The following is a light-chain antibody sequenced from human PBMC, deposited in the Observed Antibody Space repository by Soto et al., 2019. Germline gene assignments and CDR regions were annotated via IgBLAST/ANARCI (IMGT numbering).Light chain of an antibody. CDR3: QQRSNWPWT. V-gene: IGKV3D-20*02. CDR2: DAS. J-gene: IGKJ1*01. CDR1: QSVTNSF. Sequence: EIVLAQSPGTLSLSPVERATLSCMASQSVTNSFLAWYQQKPGQAPRLLIYDASNRATGIPDRFSGSGSGTDFTLTISSLEPEDFAVYYCQQRSNWPWTFGQGTKVDIK.